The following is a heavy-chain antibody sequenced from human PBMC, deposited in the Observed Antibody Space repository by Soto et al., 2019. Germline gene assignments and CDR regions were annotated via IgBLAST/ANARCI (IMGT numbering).Heavy chain of an antibody. J-gene: IGHJ3*02. V-gene: IGHV3-30-3*01. Sequence: QVQLVESGGGVVQPGRSLRLSCAASGFTFSSCAMHWVRQAPGKGLEWVAVISYDGSNKYYADSVKGRFTISRDNSKNTLYLQMNSLRAEDTAVYYCARDRSLDIWGQGTVFTVSS. CDR3: ARDRSLDI. CDR1: GFTFSSCA. CDR2: ISYDGSNK.